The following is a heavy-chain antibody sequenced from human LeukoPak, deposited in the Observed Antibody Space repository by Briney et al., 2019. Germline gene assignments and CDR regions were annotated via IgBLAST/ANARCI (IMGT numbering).Heavy chain of an antibody. Sequence: GGSLRLSCAASGFTVSSNYMSWVRQAPGKGLEWVSVIYSGGSTYYADAMRGLFTISRDNSKNTLYLQMNSLRAEETAVYYCARDVKGYCSGGSCYTWGQGTLVTVSS. V-gene: IGHV3-53*01. CDR2: IYSGGST. J-gene: IGHJ4*02. CDR1: GFTVSSNY. CDR3: ARDVKGYCSGGSCYT. D-gene: IGHD2-15*01.